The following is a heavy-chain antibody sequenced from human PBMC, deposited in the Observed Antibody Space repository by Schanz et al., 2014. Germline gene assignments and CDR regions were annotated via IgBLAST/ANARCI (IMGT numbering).Heavy chain of an antibody. Sequence: QVHLVQSGAEVKKPGSSVKVSCKASGGTFSSDTFSWVRQAPGQGLEWMGRIVPIAGITNYAQRFQGRVTMTTDTSTSTAYMELRSLRSDDTAVYYCAKGFDCWDRWGQGTLVIVSS. CDR3: AKGFDCWDR. CDR2: IVPIAGIT. D-gene: IGHD3-3*01. CDR1: GGTFSSDT. J-gene: IGHJ4*02. V-gene: IGHV1-69*02.